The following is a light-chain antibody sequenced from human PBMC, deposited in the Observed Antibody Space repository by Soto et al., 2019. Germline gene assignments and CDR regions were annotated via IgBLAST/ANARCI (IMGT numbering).Light chain of an antibody. J-gene: IGKJ4*01. Sequence: DIVMTQSPDSLAVSLGERATINCKSSQSVLYSSNNKNYLAWHQLKPGQSPKLLISWASARESGVPDRFSGSGSGTDFTLTISSLEAEDVAVYYCQQYEANPVTFGGGTRVEIK. CDR3: QQYEANPVT. CDR1: QSVLYSSNNKNY. V-gene: IGKV4-1*01. CDR2: WAS.